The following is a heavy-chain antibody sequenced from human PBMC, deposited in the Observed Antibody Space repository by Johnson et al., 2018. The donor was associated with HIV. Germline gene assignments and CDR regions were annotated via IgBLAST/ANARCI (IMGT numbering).Heavy chain of an antibody. D-gene: IGHD2-15*01. Sequence: QVQLVESGGGVVQPGGSLRLSCAASGFTFSSYGMHWVRQAPGKGLEWVEFIRYDGSNKYYADSVKGRFTISRDNANNSLYLQMNSLRAEDTTVYYCARFPIGAFDIWGQGTMVTVSS. CDR3: ARFPIGAFDI. CDR1: GFTFSSYG. CDR2: IRYDGSNK. J-gene: IGHJ3*02. V-gene: IGHV3-30*02.